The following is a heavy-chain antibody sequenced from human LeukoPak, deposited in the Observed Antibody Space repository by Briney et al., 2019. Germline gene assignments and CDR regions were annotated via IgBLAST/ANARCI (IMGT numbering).Heavy chain of an antibody. Sequence: ASVKVSCKASGYTFTSYDINWVRQATGQGLEWMGWMNPNSGNTGYAQKFQGRVTMTRNTSISTAYMELSSLRSEDTAVYYCARGRSTMVRGVMSWFDPWGQGTLVTVSS. CDR2: MNPNSGNT. CDR3: ARGRSTMVRGVMSWFDP. D-gene: IGHD3-10*01. CDR1: GYTFTSYD. V-gene: IGHV1-8*01. J-gene: IGHJ5*02.